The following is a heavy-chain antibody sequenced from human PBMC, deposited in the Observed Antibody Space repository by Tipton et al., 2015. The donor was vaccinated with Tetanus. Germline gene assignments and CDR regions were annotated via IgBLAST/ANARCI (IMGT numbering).Heavy chain of an antibody. CDR2: ISYSGST. V-gene: IGHV4-61*08. D-gene: IGHD2-2*01. CDR1: GGSVRSGDYQ. CDR3: ARGWSECSSWSCSPFDS. J-gene: IGHJ4*02. Sequence: LRLSCTVSGGSVRSGDYQWNWIRQPPGKGLEWLAYISYSGSTNSNYALKSRITISRDTSKQQFSLSLTSATAADTAVYYCARGWSECSSWSCSPFDSWGQGTLVTVSS.